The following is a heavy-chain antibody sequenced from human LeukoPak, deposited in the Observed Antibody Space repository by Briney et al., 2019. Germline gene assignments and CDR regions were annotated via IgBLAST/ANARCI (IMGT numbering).Heavy chain of an antibody. V-gene: IGHV3-66*01. CDR2: LYSGGSA. CDR1: GLTVSSNY. Sequence: PGGSLRLSCAASGLTVSSNYMSWVRQTPEKGLEWVSILYSGGSAYYPDSLNGRFTISRDNSKNTLYLQVNSLRTEDTAMYYCAKDRVRMLTGYSPFDYWGQGTLVTVSS. J-gene: IGHJ4*02. CDR3: AKDRVRMLTGYSPFDY. D-gene: IGHD3-9*01.